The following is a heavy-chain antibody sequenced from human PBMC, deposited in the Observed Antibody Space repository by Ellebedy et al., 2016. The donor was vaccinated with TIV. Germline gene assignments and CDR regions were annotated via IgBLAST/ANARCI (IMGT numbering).Heavy chain of an antibody. Sequence: ASVKVSCKASGYTFTGYYMHWVRQAPGQGLEWMGWINPNSGGTNYAQKFQGRVTMTSDTSTSTGYMELSSLRSDDTAVYYCATLPYISTSSAYWGQGTLVTVSS. CDR3: ATLPYISTSSAY. CDR2: INPNSGGT. V-gene: IGHV1-2*02. J-gene: IGHJ4*02. D-gene: IGHD6-6*01. CDR1: GYTFTGYY.